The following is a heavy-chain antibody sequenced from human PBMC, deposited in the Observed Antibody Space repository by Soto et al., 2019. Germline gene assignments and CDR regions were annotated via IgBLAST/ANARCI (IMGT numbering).Heavy chain of an antibody. CDR2: ISSTSVYM. CDR3: ARGWLRDPWMY. Sequence: EVQLVESGGGLVKPGGSLRLSCAASGFTFSTYNMNWVRQAPGKGLEWVASISSTSVYMYYANSLKGRFTISRANAKSSLYLQVNSLRAEDTPVYYCARGWLRDPWMYWGQGTLVTVSS. D-gene: IGHD5-12*01. J-gene: IGHJ4*02. CDR1: GFTFSTYN. V-gene: IGHV3-21*01.